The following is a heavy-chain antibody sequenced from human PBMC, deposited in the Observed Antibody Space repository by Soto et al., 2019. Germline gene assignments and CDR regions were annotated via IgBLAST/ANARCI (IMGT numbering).Heavy chain of an antibody. V-gene: IGHV4-59*02. CDR3: ARDRGNTR. CDR2: VYSSGST. Sequence: QVQLQESGPGLVKPSETLSLTCTVSGGSVSGYYWSWIRQPPGKGLEWIGYVYSSGSTNYNPSLKIRVTISVDTSKNQFSLKLTSVTAADTAVYYCARDRGNTRWGQGTLVTVSS. CDR1: GGSVSGYY. D-gene: IGHD3-10*01. J-gene: IGHJ3*01.